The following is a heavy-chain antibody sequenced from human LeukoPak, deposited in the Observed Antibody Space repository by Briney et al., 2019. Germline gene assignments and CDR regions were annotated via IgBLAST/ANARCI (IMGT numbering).Heavy chain of an antibody. CDR3: TTDRGSV. CDR1: GITFTNVW. V-gene: IGHV3-15*01. Sequence: GGSLRLSCAASGITFTNVWMSWVRQTPWKGLEWVGRIKSKSDGETTDYAAPVKGRFTISRDDAKTMVYLQMNSLKSEDTAVYYCTTDRGSVWGQGTLVTVSS. J-gene: IGHJ4*02. CDR2: IKSKSDGETT.